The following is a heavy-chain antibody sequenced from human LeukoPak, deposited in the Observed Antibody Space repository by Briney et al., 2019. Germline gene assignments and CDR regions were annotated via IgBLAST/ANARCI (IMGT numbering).Heavy chain of an antibody. J-gene: IGHJ4*02. CDR1: GGSIRSGDHY. Sequence: SETLSLTCTVSGGSIRSGDHYWNWIRQHPGKGPEWIGYISYGGSTFYNPSLKSRAAISVDTSKTQFSLKLPSATAADTAVYYCARDVGGYYYGNLEYWGQGILVTVSS. CDR2: ISYGGST. V-gene: IGHV4-31*03. CDR3: ARDVGGYYYGNLEY. D-gene: IGHD3-22*01.